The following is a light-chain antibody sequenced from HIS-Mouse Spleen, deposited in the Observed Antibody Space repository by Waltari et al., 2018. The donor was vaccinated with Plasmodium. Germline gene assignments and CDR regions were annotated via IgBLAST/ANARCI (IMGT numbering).Light chain of an antibody. J-gene: IGLJ3*02. CDR1: AFPKTS. V-gene: IGLV3-10*01. CDR2: EDS. Sequence: SYELTQPPSVSVSPGQTSTITCSAHAFPKTSAHWYQQESGQAPVLVIYEDSKRPSGIPERFSGSSSGTMATLTISGAQVEDEADYYCYSTDSSGNHRVFGGGTKLTVL. CDR3: YSTDSSGNHRV.